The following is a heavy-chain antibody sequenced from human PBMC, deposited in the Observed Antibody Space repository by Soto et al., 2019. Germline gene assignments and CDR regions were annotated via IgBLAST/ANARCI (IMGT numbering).Heavy chain of an antibody. CDR1: GFTFNSYA. V-gene: IGHV3-23*01. CDR2: ISGSGGTT. Sequence: EVQLLESGGGLVQPGGSLRLSCAASGFTFNSYAMSWVRQAPGKGLQWVSGISGSGGTTYYADSVKGRFTISRDNSKNTLYLQMNSLRAEDTAVYYCAKSIGYNGNVDDYWGQGTLVTVSS. D-gene: IGHD1-20*01. J-gene: IGHJ4*02. CDR3: AKSIGYNGNVDDY.